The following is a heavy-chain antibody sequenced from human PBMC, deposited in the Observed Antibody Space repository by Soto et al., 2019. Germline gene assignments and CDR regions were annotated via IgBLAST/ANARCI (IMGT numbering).Heavy chain of an antibody. V-gene: IGHV3-43*01. CDR3: AKDISGSQAYDYYYGMDV. CDR2: ISWDGGST. J-gene: IGHJ6*02. Sequence: PGGSLRLSCAASGFTFDDYTMHWVRQAPGKGLEWVSLISWDGGSTYYADSVKGRFTISRDNSKNSLYLQMNSLRTEDTALYYCAKDISGSQAYDYYYGMDVWGQGTTVTVSS. CDR1: GFTFDDYT. D-gene: IGHD1-26*01.